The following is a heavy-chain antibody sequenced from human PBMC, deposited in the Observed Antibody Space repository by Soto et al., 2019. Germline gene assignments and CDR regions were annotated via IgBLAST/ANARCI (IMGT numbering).Heavy chain of an antibody. Sequence: EVQLVESGGGLVQPGGSLRLSCAASGFIFSNYWMHWVRQAPGEGLVWVSRINSDGSGTSYADSVKGRFTVSRDNAQNTLYLQMNGLRAEDTAVYYCATNVYGGTPKYWGQGTLVTVSS. J-gene: IGHJ4*02. CDR1: GFIFSNYW. D-gene: IGHD2-15*01. CDR2: INSDGSGT. V-gene: IGHV3-74*01. CDR3: ATNVYGGTPKY.